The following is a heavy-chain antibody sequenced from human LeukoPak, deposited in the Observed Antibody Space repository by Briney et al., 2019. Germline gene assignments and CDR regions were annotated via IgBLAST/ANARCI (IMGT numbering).Heavy chain of an antibody. CDR2: IKSKTDGGTT. Sequence: KPGGSLRLSCAASGFTFSNAWMSWVRQAPGKGQEWVGRIKSKTDGGTTDYAAPVKGRFTISRDDSKNTLYLQMNSLKTEDTAVYYCTTTSDYGDHKRWGQGTLVTVSS. V-gene: IGHV3-15*01. J-gene: IGHJ4*02. CDR3: TTTSDYGDHKR. CDR1: GFTFSNAW. D-gene: IGHD4-17*01.